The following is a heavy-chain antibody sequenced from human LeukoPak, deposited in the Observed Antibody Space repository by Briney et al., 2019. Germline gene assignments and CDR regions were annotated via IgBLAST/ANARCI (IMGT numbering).Heavy chain of an antibody. Sequence: GRSLRLSCAASGFTFSSYGMHWVRQAPGKGLEWVAVISYDGSNKYYADSVKGRFTISRDNSKNTLYLRMNSLRAEDTAVYYCAKDMSGWPDYWGQGTLVTVSS. CDR2: ISYDGSNK. CDR3: AKDMSGWPDY. J-gene: IGHJ4*02. D-gene: IGHD6-19*01. V-gene: IGHV3-30*18. CDR1: GFTFSSYG.